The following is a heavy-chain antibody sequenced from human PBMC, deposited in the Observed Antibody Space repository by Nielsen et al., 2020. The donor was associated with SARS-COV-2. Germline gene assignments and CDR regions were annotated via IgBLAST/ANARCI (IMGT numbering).Heavy chain of an antibody. CDR3: ARGGGKTPLDY. CDR1: GGSISSGDYY. J-gene: IGHJ4*02. V-gene: IGHV4-30-4*01. D-gene: IGHD4-23*01. CDR2: IYYSGST. Sequence: SATLSLTCTVSGGSISSGDYYWSWIRQPPGKGLEWIGYIYYSGSTYYNPSLKSRVTISVDTSKNQFSLKLSSVTAADTAVYYCARGGGKTPLDYWGQGTLVTVSS.